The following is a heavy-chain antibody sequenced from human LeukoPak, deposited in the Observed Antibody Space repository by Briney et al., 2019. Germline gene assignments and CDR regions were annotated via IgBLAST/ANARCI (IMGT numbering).Heavy chain of an antibody. CDR2: ISYDGSNK. J-gene: IGHJ4*02. Sequence: HAGGSLRLSCAASGFTFSSYAMHWVRQAPGKGLEWVAVISYDGSNKYYADSVKGRFTISRDNSKNTLYLQMNSLRAEDTAVYYCARDRSVITMVRGVILDYWGQGTLVTVSS. CDR1: GFTFSSYA. CDR3: ARDRSVITMVRGVILDY. D-gene: IGHD3-10*01. V-gene: IGHV3-30*04.